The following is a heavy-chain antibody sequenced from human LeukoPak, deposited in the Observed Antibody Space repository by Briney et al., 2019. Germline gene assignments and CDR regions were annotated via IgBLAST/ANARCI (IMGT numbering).Heavy chain of an antibody. CDR1: GFTFSSYS. CDR3: ASPYRRDYYYGMDV. Sequence: GGSLRLSCAASGFTFSSYSMNWVRQAPGKGLEWVSAISGSGGSTYYADSVKGRFTISRDNSKNTLYLQMNSLRAEDTAVYYCASPYRRDYYYGMDVWGPGTTVTVSS. V-gene: IGHV3-23*01. CDR2: ISGSGGST. J-gene: IGHJ6*02. D-gene: IGHD2-2*01.